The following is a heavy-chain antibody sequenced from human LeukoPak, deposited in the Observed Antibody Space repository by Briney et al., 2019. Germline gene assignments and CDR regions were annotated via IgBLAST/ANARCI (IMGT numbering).Heavy chain of an antibody. CDR3: ARASGGYYFDY. CDR1: GFTFSSYS. CDR2: ISGSSSPI. J-gene: IGHJ4*02. D-gene: IGHD2-15*01. V-gene: IGHV3-48*02. Sequence: GGSLRLSCAASGFTFSSYSMTWVRQAPGKGLEWVSYISGSSSPIYYADSVKGRVTISRDNAKDSLYLQMTSLRDEDTAVYYCARASGGYYFDYWGQGTLVTVSP.